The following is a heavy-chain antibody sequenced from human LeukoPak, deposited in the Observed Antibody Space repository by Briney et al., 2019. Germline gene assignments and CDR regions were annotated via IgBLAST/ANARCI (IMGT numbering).Heavy chain of an antibody. CDR1: GFTCNNNW. J-gene: IGHJ5*02. D-gene: IGHD6-13*01. Sequence: PAGTLRFSCSASGFTCNNNWRSWLRPAPGQGLEWVANIKQNASKTYYADSVKGRFTISRDDAKNSLELQMHSLRAEDMAVYYCARIPYSGTWYWFDPWGQGTLVTVSS. V-gene: IGHV3-7*03. CDR2: IKQNASKT. CDR3: ARIPYSGTWYWFDP.